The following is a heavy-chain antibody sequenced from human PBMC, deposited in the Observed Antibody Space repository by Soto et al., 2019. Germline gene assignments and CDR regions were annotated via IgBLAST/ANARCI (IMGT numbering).Heavy chain of an antibody. CDR2: IWYDGSNK. D-gene: IGHD6-25*01. CDR1: GFTFSSYG. CDR3: ARDIAALRYYYYGMDV. J-gene: IGHJ6*02. V-gene: IGHV3-33*01. Sequence: SLRLSCAASGFTFSSYGMHWVRQAPGKGLEWVAVIWYDGSNKYYADSVKGRFTISRDNSKNTLYLQMNSLRAEDTAVYYCARDIAALRYYYYGMDVWGQGTTVTVSS.